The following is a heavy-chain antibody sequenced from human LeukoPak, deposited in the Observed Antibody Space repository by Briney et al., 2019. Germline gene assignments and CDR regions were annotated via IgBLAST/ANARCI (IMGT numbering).Heavy chain of an antibody. CDR3: AKGNVHYYASGSEDWFDP. CDR1: GFSFSDYH. V-gene: IGHV3-23*01. J-gene: IGHJ5*02. Sequence: RTGGSLRLSCAGSGFSFSDYHMSWIRQAPGKGLKWVSAISGSGTTTYFADSVKGRFIISRDNSRNTLYLQMSSLRAEDTAVYFCAKGNVHYYASGSEDWFDPWGQGTLVTVSS. D-gene: IGHD3-10*01. CDR2: ISGSGTTT.